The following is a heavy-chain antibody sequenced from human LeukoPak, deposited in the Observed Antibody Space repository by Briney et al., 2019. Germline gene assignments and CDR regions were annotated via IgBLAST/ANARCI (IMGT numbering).Heavy chain of an antibody. V-gene: IGHV3-33*01. D-gene: IGHD2-2*02. J-gene: IGHJ4*02. CDR2: IWYDGSKN. Sequence: GRSLRLSCAASGFTFRNYGMHWVRQAPGKGLEWVAIIWYDGSKNYYADSVKGRFTISRDNFNNTLYLQMNSLRAEDTALYYCARAPYTSGRSFYFDSWGQGTLVSVSS. CDR3: ARAPYTSGRSFYFDS. CDR1: GFTFRNYG.